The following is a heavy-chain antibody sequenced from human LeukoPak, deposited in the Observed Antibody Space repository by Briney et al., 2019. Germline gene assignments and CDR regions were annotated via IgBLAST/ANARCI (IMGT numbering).Heavy chain of an antibody. V-gene: IGHV3-48*04. Sequence: QPGRSLRLSCAASGFTFSSYGMHWVRQAPGRGLEWVSYISSSGSTIYYADSVKSRFTISRDNAKNSLYLQMNSLRAEDTAVYYCAKNTVTTFLFDYWGQGTLVTVSS. CDR1: GFTFSSYG. CDR2: ISSSGSTI. CDR3: AKNTVTTFLFDY. J-gene: IGHJ4*02. D-gene: IGHD4-17*01.